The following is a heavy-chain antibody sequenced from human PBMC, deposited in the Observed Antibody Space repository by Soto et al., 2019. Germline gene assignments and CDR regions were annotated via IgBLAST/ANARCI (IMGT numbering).Heavy chain of an antibody. CDR1: GYIFTSYW. CDR2: IDPSDSYT. V-gene: IGHV5-10-1*01. CDR3: ARHSPRLRYYGMDV. J-gene: IGHJ6*02. D-gene: IGHD3-22*01. Sequence: GESLKISCKGSGYIFTSYWISRVRQMPGKGLEWMGRIDPSDSYTNYSPSFQGHVTISADKSISTAYMQWSSMKASDTAMYYCARHSPRLRYYGMDVWGQGTTVTVSS.